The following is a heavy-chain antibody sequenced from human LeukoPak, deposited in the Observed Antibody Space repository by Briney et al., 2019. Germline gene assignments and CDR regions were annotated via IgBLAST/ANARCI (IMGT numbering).Heavy chain of an antibody. CDR1: GFTFSSYW. Sequence: GGSLRLSCAASGFTFSSYWMHWVRQAPGKGLVWVSRTYSDGSSTSYADSVKGRFTISRDNAKNTLYLQINSLRAEDTAVYYCARGNYESSFDYWGQGTLVTVSS. CDR2: TYSDGSST. CDR3: ARGNYESSFDY. D-gene: IGHD3-22*01. J-gene: IGHJ4*02. V-gene: IGHV3-74*01.